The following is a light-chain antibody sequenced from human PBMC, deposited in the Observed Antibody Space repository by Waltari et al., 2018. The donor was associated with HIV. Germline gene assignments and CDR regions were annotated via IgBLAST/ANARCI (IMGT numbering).Light chain of an antibody. V-gene: IGKV1-39*01. Sequence: SVGDRVTIICRASQNIRNYLNWYQQKPGKAPNLLIYAASSLQSGVPSRFRGSGSGTDFTLTISSLQPEDFATYYCQHSYTTPWTFGQGTKVEIK. J-gene: IGKJ1*01. CDR2: AAS. CDR1: QNIRNY. CDR3: QHSYTTPWT.